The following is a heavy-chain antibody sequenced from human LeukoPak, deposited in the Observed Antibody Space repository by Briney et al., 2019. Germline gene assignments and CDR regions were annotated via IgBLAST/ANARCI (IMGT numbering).Heavy chain of an antibody. V-gene: IGHV3-48*01. J-gene: IGHJ4*02. CDR2: ISRSSSTI. CDR3: ARDEWGAAAAN. Sequence: GGSLRISCAASGFTFSSYWMSWVRQAPGKGLEWVSYISRSSSTIYYADSVKGRFTISRDNAENSLYLQMNSLRAEDTALYYCARDEWGAAAANWGQGTLVTVSS. CDR1: GFTFSSYW. D-gene: IGHD6-13*01.